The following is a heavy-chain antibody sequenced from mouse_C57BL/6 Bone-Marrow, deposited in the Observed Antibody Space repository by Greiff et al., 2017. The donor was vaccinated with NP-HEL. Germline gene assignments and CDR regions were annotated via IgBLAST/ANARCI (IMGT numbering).Heavy chain of an antibody. J-gene: IGHJ2*01. Sequence: VQLKESGPVLVKPGASVKMSCKASGYTFTDYYMNWVKQSHGKSLEWIGVINPYNGGTSYNQKFKGKATLTVDKSSSTAYMELNSLTSEDSAVYYCAFPGEDYWGQGTTLTVSS. CDR3: AFPGEDY. CDR1: GYTFTDYY. V-gene: IGHV1-19*01. CDR2: INPYNGGT.